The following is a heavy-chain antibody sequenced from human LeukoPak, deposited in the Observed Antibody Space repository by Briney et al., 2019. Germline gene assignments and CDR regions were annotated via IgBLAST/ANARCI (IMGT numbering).Heavy chain of an antibody. D-gene: IGHD6-13*01. CDR3: AKDRGSWSRGAFDI. CDR1: GFTFSSYA. V-gene: IGHV3-23*01. CDR2: ISSSGGST. Sequence: GGSLRLSCAAPGFTFSSYAMSWVRQAPGKGLEWVSAISSSGGSTYYADSVKGRFTISRDNSKNTLFLQMNSLRAEDTAAYYCAKDRGSWSRGAFDIWGQGTMVTVSS. J-gene: IGHJ3*02.